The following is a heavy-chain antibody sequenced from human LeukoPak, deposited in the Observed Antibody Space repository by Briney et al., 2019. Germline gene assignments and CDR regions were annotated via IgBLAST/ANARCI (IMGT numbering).Heavy chain of an antibody. Sequence: PGGSLRLSCAASGFTFSNFAMTWVRQAPGKGLEWISAISGSGGSTYYADSVKGRFTISRDNSKNTLCLQMNSLRADDTAIYYCAKGGDSYYSYYYMDVWGKGTTVTVSS. J-gene: IGHJ6*03. CDR2: ISGSGGST. CDR3: AKGGDSYYSYYYMDV. D-gene: IGHD2-21*02. V-gene: IGHV3-23*01. CDR1: GFTFSNFA.